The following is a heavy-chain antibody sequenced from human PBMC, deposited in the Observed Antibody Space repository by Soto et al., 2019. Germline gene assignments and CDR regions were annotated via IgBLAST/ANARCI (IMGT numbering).Heavy chain of an antibody. D-gene: IGHD3-3*01. CDR2: ISDSSRNT. V-gene: IGHV3-23*01. CDR1: GLTCSTAA. CDR3: ATTYWSGYYTALDY. J-gene: IGHJ4*02. Sequence: PGGSLRLSCASSGLTCSTAAMTWACQAQGKGLEWVSVISDSSRNTYYADSVKGRFTISRDNSKNTLYLQMNNLRADDTAVYYCATTYWSGYYTALDYWGQGTPVTVSS.